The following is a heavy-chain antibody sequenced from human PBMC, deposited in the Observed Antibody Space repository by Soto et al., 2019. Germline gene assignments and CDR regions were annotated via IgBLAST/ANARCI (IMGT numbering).Heavy chain of an antibody. D-gene: IGHD6-19*01. J-gene: IGHJ4*01. Sequence: SETLSLTCAVSGYSLSSASYWGWIRQPPGKGPEWIASIYHGGTTFYNPSLKSRVTISVDTSKNHYSLKLRSVTAADTAVYYCARVHVMVVAGSTFDYWGPGTLVTVSS. CDR1: GYSLSSASY. CDR2: IYHGGTT. V-gene: IGHV4-38-2*01. CDR3: ARVHVMVVAGSTFDY.